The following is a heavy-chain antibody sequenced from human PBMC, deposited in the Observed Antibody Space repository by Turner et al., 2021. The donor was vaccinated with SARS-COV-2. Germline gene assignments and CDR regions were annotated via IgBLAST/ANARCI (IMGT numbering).Heavy chain of an antibody. Sequence: QVQLVQSGAEVKKPGSSVKVSCKASGCTLSSYTISWVRQAPGQGLEWMGRIIPILGITNYAQKFQGRVTITADKSTSTAYMDLNSLRSEDTAVYYCASRWFGELPFDYWGQGTLVTVSS. CDR1: GCTLSSYT. J-gene: IGHJ4*02. CDR3: ASRWFGELPFDY. D-gene: IGHD3-10*01. CDR2: IIPILGIT. V-gene: IGHV1-69*02.